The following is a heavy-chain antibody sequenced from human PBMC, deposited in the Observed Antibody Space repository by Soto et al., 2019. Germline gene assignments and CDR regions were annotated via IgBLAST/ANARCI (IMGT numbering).Heavy chain of an antibody. J-gene: IGHJ4*02. Sequence: LSLTCAVYGGSFSDYYMSWIRQAPGKGLEWVSYISSSGSTIYYADSVKGRFTISRDNAKNSLYLQMNSLRAEDTAVYYCARGLYSSSWYPIHYFDYWGQGTLVTVSS. CDR2: ISSSGSTI. D-gene: IGHD6-13*01. CDR1: GGSFSDYY. CDR3: ARGLYSSSWYPIHYFDY. V-gene: IGHV3-11*01.